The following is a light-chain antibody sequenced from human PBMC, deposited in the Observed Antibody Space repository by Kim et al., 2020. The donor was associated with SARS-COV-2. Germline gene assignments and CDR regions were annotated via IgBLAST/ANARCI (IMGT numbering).Light chain of an antibody. V-gene: IGKV4-1*01. CDR2: RAS. Sequence: DIVMTQSPDSLAVSLGERATINCKSSQSVLYSSNNKNYLAWYQHKPGQPPKLLIYRASTRESGVPDRFSGSGSGTDFTLTISSLQAEDVAVYYCQQYYSTPQTFGQGTKLEI. J-gene: IGKJ2*01. CDR3: QQYYSTPQT. CDR1: QSVLYSSNNKNY.